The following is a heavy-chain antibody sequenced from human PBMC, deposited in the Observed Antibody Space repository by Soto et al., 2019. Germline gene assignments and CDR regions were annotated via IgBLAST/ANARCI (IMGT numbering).Heavy chain of an antibody. V-gene: IGHV4-30-4*01. D-gene: IGHD1-26*01. CDR1: GGSISSGDYY. Sequence: QVQLQESGPGLVNPSQTLSLTCTVSGGSISSGDYYWSWIRQPPGKGLEWIGYIYNSGSTFYNPSLKSRVTMSVDTSQNQFSLKLSAVTAAVTAVYYCARRLGTNNWYFDLWGRGTLVTVSS. CDR3: ARRLGTNNWYFDL. J-gene: IGHJ2*01. CDR2: IYNSGST.